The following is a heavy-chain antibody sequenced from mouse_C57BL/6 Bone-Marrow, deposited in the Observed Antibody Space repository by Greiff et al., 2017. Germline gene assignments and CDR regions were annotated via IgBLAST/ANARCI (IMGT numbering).Heavy chain of an antibody. CDR2: IYPGSGNT. Sequence: QVQLQQSGPELVKPGASVKISCKASGYSFTSYYIHWVKQRPGQGLEWIGWIYPGSGNTKYNEKFKGKATLTADTSSSTAYMQLSSLTSEDSAVYYCASPITTVVATRAYWYFDVWGTGTTVTVSS. CDR3: ASPITTVVATRAYWYFDV. CDR1: GYSFTSYY. J-gene: IGHJ1*03. V-gene: IGHV1-66*01. D-gene: IGHD1-1*01.